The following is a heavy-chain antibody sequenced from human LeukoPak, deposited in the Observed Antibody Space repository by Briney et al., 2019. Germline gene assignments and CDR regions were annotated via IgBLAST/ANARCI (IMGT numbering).Heavy chain of an antibody. V-gene: IGHV1-3*01. D-gene: IGHD2-2*02. J-gene: IGHJ4*02. CDR2: INAGNGNT. CDR1: GCTFTIYA. CDR3: ARGYPLDY. Sequence: ASVKVSCTASGCTFTIYAMHWVRQAPGQRLEWMGWINAGNGNTKYSQKFQGRVTITRDTSASTAYMELRSLRSDDTAVYYCARGYPLDYWGQGTLVTVSS.